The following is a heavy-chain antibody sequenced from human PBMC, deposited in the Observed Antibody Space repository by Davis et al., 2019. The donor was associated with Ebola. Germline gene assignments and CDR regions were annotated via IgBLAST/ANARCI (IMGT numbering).Heavy chain of an antibody. CDR1: GYSFTSYW. J-gene: IGHJ6*02. V-gene: IGHV5-51*01. Sequence: GESLKISCTGSGYSFTSYWIGWVRQMPGKGLEWIGNIYPGDSDTRYSPSLQGQVTISADKSTSTAYLQWTSLQASDSAIYYCARSVPASPPFHYYGLDVWGQGTTVTVSS. D-gene: IGHD2-2*01. CDR2: IYPGDSDT. CDR3: ARSVPASPPFHYYGLDV.